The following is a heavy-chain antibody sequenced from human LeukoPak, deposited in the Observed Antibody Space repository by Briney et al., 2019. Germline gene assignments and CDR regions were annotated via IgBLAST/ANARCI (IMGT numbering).Heavy chain of an antibody. V-gene: IGHV4-61*02. J-gene: IGHJ4*02. D-gene: IGHD2-15*01. CDR3: AREGCSGGSCYGFDY. Sequence: SETLSLTCTVSGGSISSGSYYWSWIRQPAGKGLEWIGRIYTSGSTNYNPSLKSRVTISVDTSKNQFSLKLSSVTAADTAVYYCAREGCSGGSCYGFDYWGQGTLVTVSS. CDR1: GGSISSGSYY. CDR2: IYTSGST.